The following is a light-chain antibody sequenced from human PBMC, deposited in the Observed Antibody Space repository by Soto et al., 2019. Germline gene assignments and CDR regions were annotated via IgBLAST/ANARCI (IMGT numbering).Light chain of an antibody. CDR1: SSDVGAYKY. J-gene: IGLJ1*01. V-gene: IGLV2-8*01. Sequence: QSALTQPPSASGSPGQSVTISCTGTSSDVGAYKYVSWYQQYPGKAPKLMIYEVSKRPSGVPDRFSGSKSGNTASLTVSGLQAEDEADYYCTSYTSSSMGYVFGTGTKLTVL. CDR3: TSYTSSSMGYV. CDR2: EVS.